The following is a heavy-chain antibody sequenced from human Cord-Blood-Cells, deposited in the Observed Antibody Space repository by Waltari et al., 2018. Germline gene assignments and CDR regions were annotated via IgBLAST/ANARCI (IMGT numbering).Heavy chain of an antibody. CDR3: ARDRAILTGYDAFDI. CDR1: GFTFSSDG. Sequence: QVQLVESGGGVVQPGRSLRLSCAASGFTFSSDGRHWVRHAPGKGLEWVAVIWYDGSNKYYADSVKGRFTISRDNSKNTLYLQMNSLRAEDTAVYYCARDRAILTGYDAFDIWGQGTMVTVSS. V-gene: IGHV3-33*01. CDR2: IWYDGSNK. D-gene: IGHD3-9*01. J-gene: IGHJ3*02.